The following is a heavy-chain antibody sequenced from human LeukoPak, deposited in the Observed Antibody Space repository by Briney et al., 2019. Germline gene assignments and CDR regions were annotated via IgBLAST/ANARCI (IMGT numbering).Heavy chain of an antibody. CDR1: VGSIRLVDYY. V-gene: IGHV4-30-4*08. CDR3: AREAVGSVVPAASPLDY. CDR2: IYYNGST. D-gene: IGHD2-2*01. J-gene: IGHJ4*02. Sequence: SETLSLTCTVSVGSIRLVDYYWSWIRQPPGKGVVWSGYIYYNGSTYYHPSLKSRVTRSVDTSKNQFSLKLSSVTAADTAVYYCAREAVGSVVPAASPLDYWGQGTLVTVSS.